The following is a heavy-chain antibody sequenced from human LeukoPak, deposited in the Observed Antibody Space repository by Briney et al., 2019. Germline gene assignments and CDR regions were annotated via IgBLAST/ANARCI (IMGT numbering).Heavy chain of an antibody. V-gene: IGHV3-49*04. D-gene: IGHD2-15*01. J-gene: IGHJ6*03. CDR2: IRSKAYGGTT. Sequence: PGRSLRLSCTASGFTFGDYAMSWVRQAPGKGLEWVGFIRSKAYGGTTEYAASVKGRFTISRDDSESIAYLQMNSLKTEDTAVYYCTRTKDYYYYMDVWGKGTTVTVSS. CDR1: GFTFGDYA. CDR3: TRTKDYYYYMDV.